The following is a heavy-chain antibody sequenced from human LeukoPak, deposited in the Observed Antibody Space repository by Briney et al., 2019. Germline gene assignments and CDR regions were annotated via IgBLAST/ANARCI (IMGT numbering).Heavy chain of an antibody. D-gene: IGHD6-19*01. CDR2: ISGGDSQT. CDR3: ARHPWYGSGGHYYDN. J-gene: IGHJ4*02. V-gene: IGHV5-51*01. Sequence: GEPLKISCQGSGYTFTNYRIAWVRQMPGKGLEWMGIISGGDSQTIYSPSFQGQITISADRSRSTAYLQWDSLKASDTAMYFCARHPWYGSGGHYYDNWGQGALVTVSS. CDR1: GYTFTNYR.